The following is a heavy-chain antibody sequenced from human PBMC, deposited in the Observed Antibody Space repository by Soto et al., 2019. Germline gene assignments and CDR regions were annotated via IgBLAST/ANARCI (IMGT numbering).Heavy chain of an antibody. J-gene: IGHJ6*02. Sequence: SETLSLTCTVSGGSISSSSYYWGWIRQPPGKGLEWIGSIYYSGSTYYNPSLKSRVTISVDTSKNQFSLKLSSVTAADTAVYYCANPGWGATFDYYYYGMDVWGQGTTVTVSS. CDR3: ANPGWGATFDYYYYGMDV. D-gene: IGHD1-26*01. CDR2: IYYSGST. CDR1: GGSISSSSYY. V-gene: IGHV4-39*01.